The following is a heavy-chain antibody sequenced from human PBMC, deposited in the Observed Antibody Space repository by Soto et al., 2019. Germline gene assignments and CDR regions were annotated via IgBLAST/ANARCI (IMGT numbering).Heavy chain of an antibody. Sequence: SVKVSCKASGGTFSSYAISWVRQAPGQGLEWMGGIIPIFGTANYAQKFQGRVTITADESTSTAYMELSTLRSEDTAVYYCAREGASANDAFVTLGHGTMVVDSS. CDR2: IIPIFGTA. CDR1: GGTFSSYA. J-gene: IGHJ3*02. CDR3: AREGASANDAFVT. V-gene: IGHV1-69*13.